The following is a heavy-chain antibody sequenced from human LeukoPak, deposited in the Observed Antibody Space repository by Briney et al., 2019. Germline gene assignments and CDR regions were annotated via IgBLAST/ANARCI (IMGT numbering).Heavy chain of an antibody. Sequence: SETLSLTCTVSGGSVGSGSYYWSWIRQPPGKGLEWIGYIYYSGSTNCNPSLKSRVTISVDTSKNQFSLKLSSVTAADTAVYYCARGPAFDPWGQGTLVTVSS. CDR1: GGSVGSGSYY. CDR3: ARGPAFDP. V-gene: IGHV4-61*01. J-gene: IGHJ5*02. CDR2: IYYSGST.